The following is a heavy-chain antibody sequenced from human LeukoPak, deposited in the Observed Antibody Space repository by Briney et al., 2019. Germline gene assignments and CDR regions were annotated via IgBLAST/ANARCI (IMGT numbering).Heavy chain of an antibody. CDR2: IIPIFGTA. D-gene: IGHD4-23*01. V-gene: IGHV1-69*05. CDR3: ARDGTVGMYCDY. J-gene: IGHJ4*02. Sequence: SVKVSCKASGGTFSSYAISWVRQAPGQGLEWMGGIIPIFGTANYAQKFQGRVTITTDESTSTAYMELSSLRSEDTAVYYCARDGTVGMYCDYWGQGTLVSVSS. CDR1: GGTFSSYA.